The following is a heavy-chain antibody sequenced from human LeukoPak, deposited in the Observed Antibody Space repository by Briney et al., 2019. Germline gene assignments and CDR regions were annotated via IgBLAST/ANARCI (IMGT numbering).Heavy chain of an antibody. V-gene: IGHV1-69*13. CDR1: ERTFSSYA. CDR2: IIPIFGTA. D-gene: IGHD6-13*01. CDR3: ARGRGIAAAGYYYYYYMDV. Sequence: ASVKVSCKASERTFSSYAISWVRQAPGQGLEWMGGIIPIFGTANYAQKFQGRVTITADESTSTAYMELSSLRSEDTAVYYCARGRGIAAAGYYYYYYMDVWGKGTTVTVSS. J-gene: IGHJ6*03.